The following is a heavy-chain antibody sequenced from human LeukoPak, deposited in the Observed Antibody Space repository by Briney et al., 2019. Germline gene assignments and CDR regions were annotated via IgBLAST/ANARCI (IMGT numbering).Heavy chain of an antibody. CDR3: ARDPVHEQQLVSYYYGMDV. Sequence: PGGSLRLSCAASGFTFSNRRMNWVRQAPGKGLEWLSFISTSATTMYYADSVKGRFIISRDNAKNSLYLQMNSLRPEDTAVYFCARDPVHEQQLVSYYYGMDVWGQGTTVTVSS. V-gene: IGHV3-48*04. CDR1: GFTFSNRR. J-gene: IGHJ6*02. D-gene: IGHD6-13*01. CDR2: ISTSATTM.